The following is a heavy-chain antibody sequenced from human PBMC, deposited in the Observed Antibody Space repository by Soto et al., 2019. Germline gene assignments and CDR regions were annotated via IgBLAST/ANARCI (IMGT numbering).Heavy chain of an antibody. CDR1: GYTFTNYY. CDR2: INCGGGGT. J-gene: IGHJ4*02. D-gene: IGHD3-10*01. V-gene: IGHV1-46*01. Sequence: QVQLVQSWAEVKKPGASVRGSCKASGYTFTNYYMHWVRQAPGQGLEWVGIINCGGGGTNYAQKYQGRVIMTRDKSTNTLYMDLSRMRSEDTAVYYFVREFSGGYFDYWGQGILVTVST. CDR3: VREFSGGYFDY.